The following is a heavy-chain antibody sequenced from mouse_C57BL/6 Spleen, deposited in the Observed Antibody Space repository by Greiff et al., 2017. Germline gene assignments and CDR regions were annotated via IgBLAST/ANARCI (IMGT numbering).Heavy chain of an antibody. D-gene: IGHD1-1*01. J-gene: IGHJ4*01. Sequence: QVQLQQPGAELVKPGASVKVSCKASGYTFTSYWMHWVKQRPGQGLEWIGRIHPSDSDTNYNQKFKGKATLTVAKSSSTAYMQLSSLTSEDSAVYYCAMTTTVVDYYAMDYWGQGTSVTVSS. V-gene: IGHV1-74*01. CDR1: GYTFTSYW. CDR3: AMTTTVVDYYAMDY. CDR2: IHPSDSDT.